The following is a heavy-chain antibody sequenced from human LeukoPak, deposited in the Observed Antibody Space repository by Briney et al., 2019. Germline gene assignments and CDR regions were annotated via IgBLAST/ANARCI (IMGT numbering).Heavy chain of an antibody. CDR3: ARGAYYSYY. V-gene: IGHV3-48*03. D-gene: IGHD3-16*01. J-gene: IGHJ4*02. CDR2: ISSSGSTI. Sequence: PGGSLRLSCAASGFTFSSYEMNWVRQAPGKGLEWVSYISSSGSTIYYADSVKGRFTISRDNAKNSLYLQMSSLRAEDTAVYYCARGAYYSYYWGQGALVTVSS. CDR1: GFTFSSYE.